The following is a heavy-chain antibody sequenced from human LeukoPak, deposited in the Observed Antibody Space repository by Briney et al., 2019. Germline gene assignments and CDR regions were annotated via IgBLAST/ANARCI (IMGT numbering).Heavy chain of an antibody. D-gene: IGHD3-10*01. CDR1: GFTFNNFA. CDR3: ARKAGYYYGSGDY. Sequence: PGGTLRLSCAASGFTFNNFAMSWVRRAPGKGLEWVSSISGSGGSTYYADSVKGRFTISRDNSKNTLYLQMNSLRAEDTAVYYCARKAGYYYGSGDYWGQGTLVTVSS. V-gene: IGHV3-23*01. CDR2: ISGSGGST. J-gene: IGHJ4*02.